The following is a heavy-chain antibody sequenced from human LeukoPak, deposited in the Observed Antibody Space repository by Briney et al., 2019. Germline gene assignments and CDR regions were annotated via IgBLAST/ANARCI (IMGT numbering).Heavy chain of an antibody. Sequence: KASETLSLTCTVSADSLCSGGHYWAWIRQFPGKGLESIGFIHHSGRSRHNPSLKDRVAVSVDTSRKQFALKLSSVTAADTAMYYCARGGNRFGGFYFDYWGQGIQVIVSS. CDR1: ADSLCSGGHY. CDR2: IHHSGRS. CDR3: ARGGNRFGGFYFDY. V-gene: IGHV4-31*03. D-gene: IGHD3-10*01. J-gene: IGHJ4*02.